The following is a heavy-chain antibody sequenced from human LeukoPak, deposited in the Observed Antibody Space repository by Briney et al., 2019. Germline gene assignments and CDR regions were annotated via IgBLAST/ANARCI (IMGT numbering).Heavy chain of an antibody. CDR2: IYYSGST. Sequence: PSETLSPTCTVSGGSISSYYWSWIRQPPGKGLEWIGYIYYSGSTNYNPSLKSRVTISVDTSKNQFSLKLSSVTAADTAVYYCAREGGYSGSYFDYWGQGTLVTVSS. CDR3: AREGGYSGSYFDY. J-gene: IGHJ4*02. CDR1: GGSISSYY. V-gene: IGHV4-59*01. D-gene: IGHD1-26*01.